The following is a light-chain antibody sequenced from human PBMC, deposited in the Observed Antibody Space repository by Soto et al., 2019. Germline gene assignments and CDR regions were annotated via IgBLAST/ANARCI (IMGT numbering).Light chain of an antibody. CDR2: AAS. V-gene: IGKV1-27*01. CDR3: QKYDSAPWT. J-gene: IGKJ1*01. Sequence: DIQMTQSPSSLSASVRDRVTITYRASQGISNYLAWYQQKPGKVPKLLIYAASTLQSGVPSRFSGSGSGTDFTLTISSLQPEDVATYYRQKYDSAPWTFGQGTKVEIK. CDR1: QGISNY.